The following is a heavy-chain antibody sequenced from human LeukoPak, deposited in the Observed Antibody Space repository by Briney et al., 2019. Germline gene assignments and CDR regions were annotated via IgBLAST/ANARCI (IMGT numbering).Heavy chain of an antibody. CDR2: IYSSGTT. Sequence: SETLSLTCTVSGGSISSSSYFWSWIRLPPGTGLEWIGYIYSSGTTNYNPSLKSRVTMSIDTSKNHFSLKLSSVTAADTAIYYCTRSRDASNWSHGFDVWGQGIMVTVSS. J-gene: IGHJ3*01. D-gene: IGHD5-24*01. V-gene: IGHV4-61*03. CDR1: GGSISSSSYF. CDR3: TRSRDASNWSHGFDV.